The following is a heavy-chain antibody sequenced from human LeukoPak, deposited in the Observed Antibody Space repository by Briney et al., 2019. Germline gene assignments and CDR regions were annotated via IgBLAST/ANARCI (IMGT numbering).Heavy chain of an antibody. Sequence: MPSETLSLTCTVPGGSISSYYWSWIRQPPGKGLEWIGYIYYSGSTNYNPSLKRRVTISVATSKNQFSLKLSSVTAADTAVYYCAREVAARPFYFYYYMDVWGKGTTVTVSS. CDR3: AREVAARPFYFYYYMDV. CDR2: IYYSGST. V-gene: IGHV4-59*01. D-gene: IGHD6-6*01. J-gene: IGHJ6*03. CDR1: GGSISSYY.